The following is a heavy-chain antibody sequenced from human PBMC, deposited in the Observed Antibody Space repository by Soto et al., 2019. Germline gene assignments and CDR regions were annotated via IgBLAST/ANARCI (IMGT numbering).Heavy chain of an antibody. CDR2: ISAHNGNT. CDR1: GYTFKSYG. J-gene: IGHJ4*02. CDR3: ARDELAWAFFEY. D-gene: IGHD6-13*01. V-gene: IGHV1-18*01. Sequence: QVQLVQSGAEVKKPGASVKVSCRASGYTFKSYGISWVRQAPGQGLEWMGWISAHNGNTNYAQRFQGRVTMTTDTATRLVYVERRSLRSDDAVVYYCARDELAWAFFEYWGQGTLVTVSS.